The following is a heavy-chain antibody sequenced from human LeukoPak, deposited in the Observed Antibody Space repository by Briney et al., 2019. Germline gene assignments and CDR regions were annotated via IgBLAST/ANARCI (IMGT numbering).Heavy chain of an antibody. CDR1: GFTFSSYG. J-gene: IGHJ4*02. CDR3: AKDHFSSSWYGFDY. CDR2: ISYDGSNK. V-gene: IGHV3-30*18. D-gene: IGHD6-13*01. Sequence: PGRSLRLSCAASGFTFSSYGMHWVRQAPGKGLEWVAVISYDGSNKYYADSVKGRFTISRDNSKNTLYLQMNSLRAEDTAVYYCAKDHFSSSWYGFDYWGQGTLVTVSS.